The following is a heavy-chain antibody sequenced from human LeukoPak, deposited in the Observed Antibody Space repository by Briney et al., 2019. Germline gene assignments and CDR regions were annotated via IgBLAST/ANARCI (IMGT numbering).Heavy chain of an antibody. V-gene: IGHV3-15*01. J-gene: IGHJ4*02. D-gene: IGHD2-2*01. CDR3: TTGIVVVTATSASDY. Sequence: GGSLRLSCAASGFTFSNAWMSWVRQAPEKGLEWVGRIKSKTDGGTTDYAAPVKGRFTISRDDSKNTLYLQMNSLKTEDTAVYYCTTGIVVVTATSASDYWGQGTLVTVSS. CDR1: GFTFSNAW. CDR2: IKSKTDGGTT.